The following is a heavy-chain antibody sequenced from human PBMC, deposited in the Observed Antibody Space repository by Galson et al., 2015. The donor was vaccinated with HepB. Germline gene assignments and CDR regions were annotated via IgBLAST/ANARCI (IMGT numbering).Heavy chain of an antibody. D-gene: IGHD2-21*02. Sequence: QSGAEVKKPGESLKISCKGSGYSFTSYWIGWVRQMPGKGLEWMGIIYPGDSDTRYSPSFQGQVTISADKSISTAYLQWSSLKASDTAMYYCARQGAYCGGDCYPFDYWGQGTLVTVSS. V-gene: IGHV5-51*01. CDR2: IYPGDSDT. CDR3: ARQGAYCGGDCYPFDY. J-gene: IGHJ4*02. CDR1: GYSFTSYW.